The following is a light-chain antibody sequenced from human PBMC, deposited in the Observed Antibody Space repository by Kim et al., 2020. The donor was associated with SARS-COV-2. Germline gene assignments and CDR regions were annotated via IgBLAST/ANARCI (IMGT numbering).Light chain of an antibody. J-gene: IGKJ4*01. CDR1: QAVSSRY. CDR3: QQYASSFT. V-gene: IGKV3-20*01. Sequence: EIVLTQSPGTLSLSPGERATLSCRASQAVSSRYLAWYQQKPGQAPRLLIYGASTRATGISDRFSGSGSGTDFTLTISRLEPEDSAVYHCQQYASSFTFGGGTKVDIK. CDR2: GAS.